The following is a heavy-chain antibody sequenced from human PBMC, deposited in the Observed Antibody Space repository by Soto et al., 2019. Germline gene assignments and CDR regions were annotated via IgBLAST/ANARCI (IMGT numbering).Heavy chain of an antibody. Sequence: PSETLSLPCTVSGGPISSYYWSWIRQPPGKGLEWVGYIYYSGSTNYNPSLKIRVTISVDTSKNQFSLKLSSVTAADTAVYYCARDGVGIYGDLDYYYGMDVWGQGTTVTVSS. J-gene: IGHJ6*02. CDR1: GGPISSYY. V-gene: IGHV4-59*01. D-gene: IGHD4-17*01. CDR2: IYYSGST. CDR3: ARDGVGIYGDLDYYYGMDV.